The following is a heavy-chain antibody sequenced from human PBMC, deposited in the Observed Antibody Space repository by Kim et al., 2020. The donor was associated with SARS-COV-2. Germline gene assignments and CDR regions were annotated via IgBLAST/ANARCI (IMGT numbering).Heavy chain of an antibody. CDR1: GFTFSSYW. CDR2: INSDGSST. D-gene: IGHD3-10*02. V-gene: IGHV3-74*01. Sequence: GGSLRLSCAASGFTFSSYWMHWVRQVPGKGLVLVSLINSDGSSTNYADSVKGRFTISRDNGKNTLYLQMNSLRDEDTAVYYCARAATSSVRGVGYWGQGTLVTVSS. CDR3: ARAATSSVRGVGY. J-gene: IGHJ4*02.